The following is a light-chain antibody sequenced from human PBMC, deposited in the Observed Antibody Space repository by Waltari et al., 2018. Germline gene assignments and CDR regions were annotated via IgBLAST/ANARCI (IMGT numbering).Light chain of an antibody. V-gene: IGLV3-21*04. CDR3: QVWDSSSDQDV. CDR2: YDS. CDR1: NIGSKS. Sequence: SYVLTQPPSVSVAPGKTARITCGGNNIGSKSVHWYQQKPGQAPVLVIYYDSDRPSGMPGRFSGSNSGNTATLTISRVEAGDEADYYCQVWDSSSDQDVFGTGTKVTVL. J-gene: IGLJ1*01.